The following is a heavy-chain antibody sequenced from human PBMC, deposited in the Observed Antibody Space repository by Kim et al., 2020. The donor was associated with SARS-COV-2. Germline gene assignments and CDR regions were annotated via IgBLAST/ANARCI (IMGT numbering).Heavy chain of an antibody. Sequence: ASVNVSCKASGYTFTSYAMNWVRQAPGQGLEWMGWINTNTGNPTYAQGFTGRFVFSLDTSVSTAYLQISSLKAEDTAVYYCAISYYYDSSGYYYGFWWGQGTLVTVSS. J-gene: IGHJ4*02. CDR3: AISYYYDSSGYYYGFW. D-gene: IGHD3-22*01. CDR1: GYTFTSYA. V-gene: IGHV7-4-1*02. CDR2: INTNTGNP.